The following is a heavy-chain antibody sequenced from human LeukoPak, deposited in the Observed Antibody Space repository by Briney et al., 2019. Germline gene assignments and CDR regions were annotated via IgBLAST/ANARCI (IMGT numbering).Heavy chain of an antibody. J-gene: IGHJ6*02. CDR1: GGTFSSYA. CDR2: IIPIFGIA. CDR3: AHEFPCGGDCYGYFYYYGMDV. V-gene: IGHV1-69*04. D-gene: IGHD2-21*02. Sequence: GASVKVSCKASGGTFSSYAISWVRQAPGQGLEWMGRIIPIFGIANYAQKFQGRVTITADKSTSTAYMELSSLRSEDTAVYYCAHEFPCGGDCYGYFYYYGMDVWGQGTTVTVS.